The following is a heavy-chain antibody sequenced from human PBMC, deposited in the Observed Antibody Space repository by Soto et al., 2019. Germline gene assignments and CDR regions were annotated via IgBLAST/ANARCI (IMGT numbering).Heavy chain of an antibody. Sequence: QVHLLQSGAEVKKPGASVKVSCKASGYTFSSYGISWVRQAPGQGLEWMGWISAANGDTNSAPKFQGRVTMTTDTSTSTAYMELRSLRSDDTALYYCATDYRAACGGSCYYFDYWGQGTLVTVSA. CDR3: ATDYRAACGGSCYYFDY. V-gene: IGHV1-18*01. CDR2: ISAANGDT. J-gene: IGHJ4*02. CDR1: GYTFSSYG. D-gene: IGHD2-15*01.